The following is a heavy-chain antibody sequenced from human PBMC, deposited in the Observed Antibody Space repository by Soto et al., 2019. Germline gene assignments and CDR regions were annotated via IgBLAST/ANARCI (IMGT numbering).Heavy chain of an antibody. CDR3: ARDTRAAAGGNFDY. D-gene: IGHD6-13*01. CDR1: GGSISSSNW. V-gene: IGHV4-4*02. Sequence: SETLSLTCAVSGGSISSSNWWSWVRQPPGKGLEWIGEIYHSGSTNYNPSLKSRVTISVDKSKNQFSLKLSSVTAADTAVYYCARDTRAAAGGNFDYWGQGTLVTVSS. J-gene: IGHJ4*02. CDR2: IYHSGST.